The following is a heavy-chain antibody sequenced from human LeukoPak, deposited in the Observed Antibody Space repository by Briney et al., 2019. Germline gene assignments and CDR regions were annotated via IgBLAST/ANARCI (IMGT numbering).Heavy chain of an antibody. Sequence: TGGSLRLSCAASGFTFSSYWMTWVRQAPGRGLEWVANIKGDGSEKYYADSVRGQFSISRDNTKNSLYLRMNSLRAEDTAVYYCAMFGLVAAIDSWGQGTLVTVSS. V-gene: IGHV3-7*02. J-gene: IGHJ4*02. D-gene: IGHD5-12*01. CDR2: IKGDGSEK. CDR1: GFTFSSYW. CDR3: AMFGLVAAIDS.